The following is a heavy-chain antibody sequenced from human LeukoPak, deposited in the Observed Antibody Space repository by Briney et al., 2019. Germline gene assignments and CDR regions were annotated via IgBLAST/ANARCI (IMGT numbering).Heavy chain of an antibody. CDR2: ISYDGSNK. D-gene: IGHD6-19*01. CDR1: GFTFSSYG. Sequence: GGSLRLSCAASGFTFSSYGMHWVRQAPGKGLEWVAVISYDGSNKYYADSVKGRFTISRDNSKNTLYLQMNSLRAEDTAVYYCARDGRVSGCPDCWGQGTLVTVSS. CDR3: ARDGRVSGCPDC. V-gene: IGHV3-30*03. J-gene: IGHJ4*02.